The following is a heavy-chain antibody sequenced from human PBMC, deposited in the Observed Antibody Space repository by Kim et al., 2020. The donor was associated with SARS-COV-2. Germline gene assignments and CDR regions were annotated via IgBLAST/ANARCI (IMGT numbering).Heavy chain of an antibody. D-gene: IGHD3-9*01. CDR3: ARDRYETYYYYGMDV. CDR2: INAGNGNT. J-gene: IGHJ6*02. V-gene: IGHV1-3*01. CDR1: GYTFTSYA. Sequence: ASVKVSCKASGYTFTSYAMHWVRQAPGQRLEWMGWINAGNGNTKYSQKFQGRVTITRDTSASTAYMELSSLRSEDTAVYYCARDRYETYYYYGMDVWGQGTTVTVSS.